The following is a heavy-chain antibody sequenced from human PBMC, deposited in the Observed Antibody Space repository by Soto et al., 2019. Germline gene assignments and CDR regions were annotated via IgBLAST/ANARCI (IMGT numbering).Heavy chain of an antibody. D-gene: IGHD6-25*01. Sequence: EVQLLESGGGLVQPGRSLRLSCAASGFTFSNYAMSWVRQAPGQGLDWVSAISGSGGTTYYADSVKGRFTISRDNSKNTLFLQMHSLRAEDAAVYYCAKFCVETGSTSGWTWSFDYWGQGTLVTVSS. CDR3: AKFCVETGSTSGWTWSFDY. V-gene: IGHV3-23*01. CDR1: GFTFSNYA. J-gene: IGHJ4*02. CDR2: ISGSGGTT.